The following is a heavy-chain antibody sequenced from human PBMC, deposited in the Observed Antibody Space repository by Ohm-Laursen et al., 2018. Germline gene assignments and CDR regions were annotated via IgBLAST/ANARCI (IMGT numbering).Heavy chain of an antibody. CDR1: GFTFRSYA. CDR2: ISASGGST. V-gene: IGHV3-23*01. CDR3: ASGVSYGVNYRDY. D-gene: IGHD4-17*01. Sequence: SLRLSCAASGFTFRSYAMSWVRQAPGKGLEWVSTISASGGSTYYADSVKGRFTISRDNSKNTVYLQMNSLRPEDTAVYYCASGVSYGVNYRDYWGQGSLVTVSS. J-gene: IGHJ4*02.